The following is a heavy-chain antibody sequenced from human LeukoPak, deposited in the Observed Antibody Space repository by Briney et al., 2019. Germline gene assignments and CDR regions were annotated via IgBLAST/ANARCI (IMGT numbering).Heavy chain of an antibody. CDR1: GGSFSSYY. CDR2: INYSGST. J-gene: IGHJ6*03. Sequence: SETLSLTCTVYGGSFSSYYWHWFRQPPGKGPQWIGEINYSGSTKYNPSLKSRVTISIDTSKNQFSLKLSSVTAADTAAYYCAQWGNNMDVWGKGTTVIVSS. D-gene: IGHD3-16*01. V-gene: IGHV4-34*01. CDR3: AQWGNNMDV.